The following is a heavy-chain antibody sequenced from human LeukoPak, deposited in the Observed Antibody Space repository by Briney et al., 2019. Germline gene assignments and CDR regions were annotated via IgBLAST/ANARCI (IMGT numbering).Heavy chain of an antibody. CDR2: ISHDGNTK. Sequence: GGSLRLSCAGSGFTFSTYVMHWVRQVPGKGLEWVARISHDGNTKFYADSVKGRFTISRDNSKNTLYLQMNSLRAEDTAVYYCAKDHRFGELLFRYSGYYFDYWGQGTLVTVSS. D-gene: IGHD3-10*01. J-gene: IGHJ4*02. CDR3: AKDHRFGELLFRYSGYYFDY. V-gene: IGHV3-33*06. CDR1: GFTFSTYV.